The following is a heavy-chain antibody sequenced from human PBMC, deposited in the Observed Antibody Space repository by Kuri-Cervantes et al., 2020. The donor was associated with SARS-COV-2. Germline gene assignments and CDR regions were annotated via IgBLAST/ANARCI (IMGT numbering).Heavy chain of an antibody. CDR3: ARVPYYGPLDY. J-gene: IGHJ4*02. D-gene: IGHD4-17*01. V-gene: IGHV1-2*02. CDR1: GYTFTGYY. Sequence: ASVKVSCKASGYTFTGYYMHWVRQAPGQGLEWMGWINPNSGGTNYAQKFQGRVTMTRDTSISTAYMALSRLSSDDTAVYYCARVPYYGPLDYWGQGTLVTVSS. CDR2: INPNSGGT.